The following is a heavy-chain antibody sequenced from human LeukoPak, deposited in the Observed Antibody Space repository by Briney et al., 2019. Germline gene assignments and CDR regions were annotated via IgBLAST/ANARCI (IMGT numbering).Heavy chain of an antibody. V-gene: IGHV4-30-4*01. CDR1: GGSISSGDYY. J-gene: IGHJ4*02. CDR3: ARARWLGSSWSFYFDY. CDR2: IYYSGST. D-gene: IGHD6-13*01. Sequence: SETLSLTCTVSGGSISSGDYYWSWIRQPPGKGLEWIGYIYYSGSTYYNPSLKSRVTISVDTSKNQFSLKLSSVTAADTAVYYCARARWLGSSWSFYFDYWGQGTLVTVSS.